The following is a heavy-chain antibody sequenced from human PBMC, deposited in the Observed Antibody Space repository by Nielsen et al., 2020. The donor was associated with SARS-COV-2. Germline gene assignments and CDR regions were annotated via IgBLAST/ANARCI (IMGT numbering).Heavy chain of an antibody. D-gene: IGHD4-11*01. Sequence: GGSLRLSCAASGFTFSTYGIHWVRQAPGKGLEWVATISYDGSDEHYADSVKGRFTISRDNSKNTLYLQINSLRAEDTAVYYCARGPYTRYGMDVWGQGTTVTVSS. CDR3: ARGPYTRYGMDV. CDR2: ISYDGSDE. CDR1: GFTFSTYG. J-gene: IGHJ6*02. V-gene: IGHV3-30*03.